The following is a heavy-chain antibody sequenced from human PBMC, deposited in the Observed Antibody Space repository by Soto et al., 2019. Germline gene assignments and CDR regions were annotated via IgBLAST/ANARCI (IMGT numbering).Heavy chain of an antibody. CDR1: GYTFTSYA. CDR3: ASRAGAAAGFQH. V-gene: IGHV1-3*01. J-gene: IGHJ1*01. D-gene: IGHD6-13*01. CDR2: INAGNGNT. Sequence: QVQLVQSGAEVKKPGASVKVSCKASGYTFTSYAMHWVRQAPGQRLEWMGWINAGNGNTKYSQKYQGRVTITRDTSASTAYMELSSLRSEDTAVYYCASRAGAAAGFQHWGQGTLVTVSS.